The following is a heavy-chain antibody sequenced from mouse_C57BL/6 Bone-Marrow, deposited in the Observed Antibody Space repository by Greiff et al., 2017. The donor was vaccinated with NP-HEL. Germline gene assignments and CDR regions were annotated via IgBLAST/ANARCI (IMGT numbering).Heavy chain of an antibody. D-gene: IGHD1-1*01. Sequence: LQESGAELARPGASVKLSCKASGYTFTSYGISWVKQRTGQGLEWIGEIYPRSGNTYYNEKFKGKATLTADKSSSTAYMELRSLTSEDSAVYFCARDYYGSSLAMDYWGQGTSVTVSS. CDR3: ARDYYGSSLAMDY. V-gene: IGHV1-81*01. CDR1: GYTFTSYG. CDR2: IYPRSGNT. J-gene: IGHJ4*01.